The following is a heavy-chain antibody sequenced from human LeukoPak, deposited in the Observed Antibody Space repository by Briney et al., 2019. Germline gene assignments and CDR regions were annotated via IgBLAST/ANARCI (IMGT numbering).Heavy chain of an antibody. CDR1: GGSISSSGFY. CDR2: IYYSGST. V-gene: IGHV4-39*07. J-gene: IGHJ1*01. Sequence: SETLSLTCTVSGGSISSSGFYWGWIRQPPGKGLKWIGSIYYSGSTYYNPSLKSRVTISVDTSKNQFSLKLNSVTAADTAVYYCARDWSSISYPRGYFQHWGQGTLVTVSS. D-gene: IGHD3-3*02. CDR3: ARDWSSISYPRGYFQH.